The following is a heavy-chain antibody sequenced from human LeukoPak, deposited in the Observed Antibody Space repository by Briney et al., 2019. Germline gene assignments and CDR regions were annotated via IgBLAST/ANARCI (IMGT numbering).Heavy chain of an antibody. J-gene: IGHJ5*02. Sequence: SQTLSLTCTVSGGSISSGGYYWSWIRQHPGKGLEWIGYIYYSGSTYYNPSLKSRVTISVDTSKNQFSLELSSVTAADTAVYYCARSPLEATYGDYEGSWFDPWGQGTLVTVSS. CDR2: IYYSGST. D-gene: IGHD4-17*01. V-gene: IGHV4-31*03. CDR3: ARSPLEATYGDYEGSWFDP. CDR1: GGSISSGGYY.